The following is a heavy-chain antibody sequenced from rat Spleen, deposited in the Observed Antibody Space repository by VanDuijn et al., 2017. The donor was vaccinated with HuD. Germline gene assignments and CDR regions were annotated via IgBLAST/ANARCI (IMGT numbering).Heavy chain of an antibody. CDR1: GFTFTHYW. CDR2: ISDTGGSS. Sequence: EVQLVETGGGVVQPGKSLKLSCVASGFTFTHYWMTWIRQAPGKGLEWVACISDTGGSSYYLDSVKGRFTISRDNAKSALYLQMNSLRSEDTATYYCARSRNNSFDYWGQGVMVTVSS. V-gene: IGHV5-31*01. CDR3: ARSRNNSFDY. J-gene: IGHJ2*01.